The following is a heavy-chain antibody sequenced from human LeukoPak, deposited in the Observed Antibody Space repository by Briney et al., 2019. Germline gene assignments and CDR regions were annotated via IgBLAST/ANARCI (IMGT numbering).Heavy chain of an antibody. CDR1: GYSFTSYW. CDR3: AIQWEQTAPALDY. CDR2: IYPGDSDT. Sequence: GESLKISCKGSGYSFTSYWIGWVRQMPGKGLEWMGIIYPGDSDTRYSPSFQGQVTISADKSISTAYLQWSSLKASDTAMYYCAIQWEQTAPALDYWGQGTLVTVSS. J-gene: IGHJ4*02. V-gene: IGHV5-51*01. D-gene: IGHD1-26*01.